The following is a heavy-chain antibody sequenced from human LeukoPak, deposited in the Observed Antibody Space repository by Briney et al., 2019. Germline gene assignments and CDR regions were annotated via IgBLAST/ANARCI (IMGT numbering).Heavy chain of an antibody. V-gene: IGHV3-23*01. CDR3: AKPSFGLYGCYNH. J-gene: IGHJ5*02. Sequence: GGSLRLSCAASGFAFSSYAMHWDRQAPGKGLEWVSTITGSGDSTYYADSVKGRFTISRDNSKNTLYLQMSSLRAEDTALYYCAKPSFGLYGCYNHWGQGTLVTVSS. CDR2: ITGSGDST. D-gene: IGHD4-17*01. CDR1: GFAFSSYA.